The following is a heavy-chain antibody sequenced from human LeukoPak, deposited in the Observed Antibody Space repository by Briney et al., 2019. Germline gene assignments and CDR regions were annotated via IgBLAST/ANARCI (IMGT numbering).Heavy chain of an antibody. CDR3: ARPSTNSDYFAC. D-gene: IGHD4-11*01. Sequence: GGSLRLSCAASGFTFSSYSLSWVRQAAGKGLEWVSCISGSTASIYYSASVKGRSTISRYNANKSSYLQMTSRSAEHAAYYYGARPSTNSDYFACWRQGPVITASS. J-gene: IGHJ4*03. V-gene: IGHV3-21*01. CDR1: GFTFSSYS. CDR2: ISGSTASI.